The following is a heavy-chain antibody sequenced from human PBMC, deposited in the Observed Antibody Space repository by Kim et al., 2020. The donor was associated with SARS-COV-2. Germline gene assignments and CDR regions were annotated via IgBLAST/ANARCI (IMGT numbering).Heavy chain of an antibody. D-gene: IGHD3-10*01. V-gene: IGHV3-21*01. CDR2: ISSSSSYI. CDR3: ARGGHASGVRGVIAIIPFDY. CDR1: GFTFSSYS. J-gene: IGHJ4*02. Sequence: GGSLRLSCAASGFTFSSYSMNWVRQAPGKGLEWVSSISSSSSYIYYADSVKGRFTISRDNAKNSLYLQMNSLRAEDTAVYYCARGGHASGVRGVIAIIPFDYWGQGTLVTVSS.